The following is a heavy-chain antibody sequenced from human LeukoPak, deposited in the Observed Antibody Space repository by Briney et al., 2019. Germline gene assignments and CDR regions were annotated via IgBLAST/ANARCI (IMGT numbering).Heavy chain of an antibody. CDR1: GGSISSGSYY. CDR2: IYTSGST. J-gene: IGHJ6*04. CDR3: ASLGGIAAARDV. Sequence: SETLSLTCTVSGGSISSGSYYWSWIRQPAGKGLEWIGRIYTSGSTNYNPSLKSRVTISVDTSKNQFSLKLSSVTAADTAVYYCASLGGIAAARDVWGKGTTVTASS. D-gene: IGHD6-13*01. V-gene: IGHV4-61*02.